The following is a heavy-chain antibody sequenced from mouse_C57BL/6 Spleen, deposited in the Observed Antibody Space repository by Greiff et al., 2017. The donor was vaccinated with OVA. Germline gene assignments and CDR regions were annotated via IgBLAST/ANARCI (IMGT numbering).Heavy chain of an antibody. D-gene: IGHD1-1*01. J-gene: IGHJ4*01. CDR1: GYAFSSSW. CDR3: ARLSGSSFSMDY. V-gene: IGHV1-82*01. Sequence: VQLQQSGPELVKPGASVKISCKASGYAFSSSWMNWVKQRPGKGLEWIGRIYPGDGDTNYNGKFKGKATLTADKSSSTAYMQLSSLTSEDSAVYFCARLSGSSFSMDYWGQGTSVTVSS. CDR2: IYPGDGDT.